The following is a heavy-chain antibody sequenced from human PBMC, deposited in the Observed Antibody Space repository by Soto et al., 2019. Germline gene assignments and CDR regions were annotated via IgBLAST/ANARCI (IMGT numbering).Heavy chain of an antibody. D-gene: IGHD3-3*01. V-gene: IGHV3-33*01. CDR1: GFTFSSYG. Sequence: QVQLVESGGGVVQPGRSLRLSCAASGFTFSSYGMHWVRQAPGKGLEWVAVIWYDGSNKYYADSVKGRFTISRDNSKNTLYLQMNSLRAEDTAVYYCARDHRLEPGSYYYYGMDVWGQGTTVTVSS. CDR3: ARDHRLEPGSYYYYGMDV. CDR2: IWYDGSNK. J-gene: IGHJ6*02.